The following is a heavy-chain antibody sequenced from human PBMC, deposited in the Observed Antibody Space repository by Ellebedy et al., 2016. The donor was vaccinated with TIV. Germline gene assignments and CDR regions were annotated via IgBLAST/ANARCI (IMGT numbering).Heavy chain of an antibody. CDR2: ISSDSSKI. CDR1: GFTFIYYS. V-gene: IGHV3-48*01. CDR3: ARVRSSAFEI. Sequence: GESLKISCAASGFTFIYYSMNWVRQAPGKGLEWISYISSDSSKIVYADSVKGRFTISRDNSKNTVSLQMNSLRVEDTAVYYCARVRSSAFEIWGQGTMVTVSS. J-gene: IGHJ3*02.